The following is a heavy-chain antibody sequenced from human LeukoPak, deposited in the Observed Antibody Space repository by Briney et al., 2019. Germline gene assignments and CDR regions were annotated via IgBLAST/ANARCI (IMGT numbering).Heavy chain of an antibody. CDR1: GFTFDDYA. V-gene: IGHV3-9*03. CDR3: AKARGIPRAFDI. Sequence: PGGSLRLSCAASGFTFDDYAMHWVRQAPGKGLEWVSGISWNSGSIGYADSVKGRFTISRDNAKNSLYLQMNSLRAEDMALYYCAKARGIPRAFDIWGQGTMDTVSS. CDR2: ISWNSGSI. J-gene: IGHJ3*02. D-gene: IGHD6-13*01.